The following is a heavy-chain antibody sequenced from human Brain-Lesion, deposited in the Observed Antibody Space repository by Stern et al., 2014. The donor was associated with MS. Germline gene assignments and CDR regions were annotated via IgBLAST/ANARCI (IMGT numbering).Heavy chain of an antibody. D-gene: IGHD2-15*01. CDR3: ARMSEYCSGGICFEGYYDF. V-gene: IGHV2-26*01. CDR1: GFSLSNAAMG. J-gene: IGHJ4*02. CDR2: IFSTGET. Sequence: QVTLRESGPVLVKPTETLTLTCSVSGFSLSNAAMGVSWIRQPPGKALEGLAHIFSTGETAYSTSLKSRITISKATFRSQEVLTMTNRDPVDTASYYCARMSEYCSGGICFEGYYDFWGQGTLVTVSS.